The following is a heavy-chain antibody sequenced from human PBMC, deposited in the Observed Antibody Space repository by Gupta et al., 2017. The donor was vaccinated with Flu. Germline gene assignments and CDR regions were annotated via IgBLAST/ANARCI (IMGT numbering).Heavy chain of an antibody. Sequence: QVQLQESGPGLVKPSETLSLTCTVSGGSISDYNWGWLRQPPEKGPEWIGYIYYTGTTNYNPPLKSRVTISGGTSKKQFSLKLTSVTAADTAVDSGARAFRSSGWYGPNPSPDEYYVDHWGQGTLVTVSS. J-gene: IGHJ4*02. D-gene: IGHD6-19*01. CDR3: ARAFRSSGWYGPNPSPDEYYVDH. CDR1: GGSISDYN. CDR2: IYYTGTT. V-gene: IGHV4-59*01.